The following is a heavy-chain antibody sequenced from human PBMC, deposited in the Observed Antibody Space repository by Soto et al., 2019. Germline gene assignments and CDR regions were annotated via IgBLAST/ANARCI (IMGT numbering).Heavy chain of an antibody. V-gene: IGHV4-31*03. Sequence: SETLSLTCTVSGGSISSGGYCWSWIRQHPGKGLEWIGYIYYSGSTYYNPSLKSRVTISVDTSKNQFSLKLSSVTAADTAVYYCARAGPLGSGGSRGGYYYYGMDVWGQGTTVTVSS. J-gene: IGHJ6*02. CDR2: IYYSGST. CDR1: GGSISSGGYC. D-gene: IGHD2-15*01. CDR3: ARAGPLGSGGSRGGYYYYGMDV.